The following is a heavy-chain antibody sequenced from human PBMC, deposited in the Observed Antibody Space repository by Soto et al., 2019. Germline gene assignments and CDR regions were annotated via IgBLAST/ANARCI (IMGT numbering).Heavy chain of an antibody. CDR3: ARIEMASIK. D-gene: IGHD5-12*01. CDR2: IYYTGST. J-gene: IGHJ4*02. V-gene: IGHV4-31*03. Sequence: SETLSLTCSVSGASIRSGGYYWSWLRQSPGKGLEWIGHIYYTGSTFYSPSLKSRLTISLDTPKNQFSLDLNPVTTADTAMYYCARIEMASIKWGRGTLVTVSS. CDR1: GASIRSGGYY.